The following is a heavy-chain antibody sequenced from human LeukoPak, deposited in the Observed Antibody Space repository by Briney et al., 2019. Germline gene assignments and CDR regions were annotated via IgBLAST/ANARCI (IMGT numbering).Heavy chain of an antibody. V-gene: IGHV3-23*01. J-gene: IGHJ5*02. CDR3: AKGSSLVATLNWFDP. Sequence: GGSLRLSCAASGFAFNSYAMSWVRQAPGKGLEWGSAISYSGGSTYYADFVKGRFTISRDNSKTTLYLQINSLRAEDTAVYYCAKGSSLVATLNWFDPWGQGTLVTVSS. D-gene: IGHD5-12*01. CDR1: GFAFNSYA. CDR2: ISYSGGST.